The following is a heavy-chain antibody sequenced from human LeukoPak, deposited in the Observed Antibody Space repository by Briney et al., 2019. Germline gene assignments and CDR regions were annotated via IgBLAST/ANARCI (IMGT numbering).Heavy chain of an antibody. CDR3: ARMGIGTDY. D-gene: IGHD7-27*01. CDR2: MNPNSGNS. CDR1: GGTFSSYA. V-gene: IGHV1-8*02. J-gene: IGHJ4*02. Sequence: GASVKVSCKASGGTFSSYAISWVRQAPGQGLEWMGWMNPNSGNSGYAQKFQGRVTMTRNTSISTAYMELSSLRSEDTAVYYCARMGIGTDYWGQGTLVTVSS.